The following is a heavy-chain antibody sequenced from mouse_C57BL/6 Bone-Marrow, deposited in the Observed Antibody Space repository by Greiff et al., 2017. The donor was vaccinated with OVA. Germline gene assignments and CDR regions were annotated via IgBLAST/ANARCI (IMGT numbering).Heavy chain of an antibody. V-gene: IGHV5-17*01. CDR3: ARPPYDYDGTGYAMDY. CDR1: GFTFSDYG. D-gene: IGHD2-4*01. Sequence: EVQLVESGGGLVKPGGSLKLSCAASGFTFSDYGMHWVRQAPEKGLEWVAYISSGSSTIYYADTVKGRFTISRDNAKNTLFLQMTSLRSEDTAMYYCARPPYDYDGTGYAMDYWGQGTSVTVSS. J-gene: IGHJ4*01. CDR2: ISSGSSTI.